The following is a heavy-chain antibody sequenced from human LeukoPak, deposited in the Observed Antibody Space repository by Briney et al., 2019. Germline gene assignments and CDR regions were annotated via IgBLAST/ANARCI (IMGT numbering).Heavy chain of an antibody. CDR1: GFTFSDYY. CDR3: ARRLPLNWFDP. CDR2: ISSSGSTI. J-gene: IGHJ5*02. V-gene: IGHV3-11*04. Sequence: GGSLRLSCAASGFTFSDYYMSWIRQAPGKGLEWVSYISSSGSTIYYADSVKGRFTISRDNAKSSLYLQMNSLRAEDTAVYYCARRLPLNWFDPWGQGTLVTVSS. D-gene: IGHD2-15*01.